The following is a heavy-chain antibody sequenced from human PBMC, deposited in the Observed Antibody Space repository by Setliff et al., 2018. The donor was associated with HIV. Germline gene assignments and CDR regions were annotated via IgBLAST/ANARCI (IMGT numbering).Heavy chain of an antibody. V-gene: IGHV4-34*01. Sequence: SETLSLTCAVYGGSFSDYYWNWIRQPPGKGLEWIGEINHTGSTNYNPSLKSRVTMSVDTSKNQFSLKMSSITAADTAVYYCARGPLRGYRPGGQFDHWGQGTLVTVSS. CDR1: GGSFSDYY. CDR2: INHTGST. CDR3: ARGPLRGYRPGGQFDH. D-gene: IGHD5-18*01. J-gene: IGHJ4*02.